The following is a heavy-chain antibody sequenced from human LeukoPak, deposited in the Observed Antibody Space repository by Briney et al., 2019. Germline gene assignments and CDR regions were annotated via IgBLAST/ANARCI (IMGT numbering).Heavy chain of an antibody. Sequence: PGGSLRLSCAGSGFTFSSSWMTWVRQAPGKGLEWMANIKPDGSQANYVDSAKGRFTISRDNAKESVFLQMNSLRAEDTAVYYCVRVGFSDEGFDHWGQGTLVTVSS. J-gene: IGHJ4*02. CDR2: IKPDGSQA. CDR1: GFTFSSSW. D-gene: IGHD2-15*01. V-gene: IGHV3-7*01. CDR3: VRVGFSDEGFDH.